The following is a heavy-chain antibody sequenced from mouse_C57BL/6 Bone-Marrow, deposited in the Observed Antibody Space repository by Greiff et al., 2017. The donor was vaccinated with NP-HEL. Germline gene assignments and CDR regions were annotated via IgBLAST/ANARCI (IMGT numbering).Heavy chain of an antibody. CDR1: GFSLTSYA. CDR3: ARTAYYYGSSYCYAMDY. Sequence: QVHVKQSGPGLVAPSQSLSITCTVSGFSLTSYAISWVRQPPGKGLEWLGVIWTGGGTNYNSALKSRLSISKDNSKSQVFLKMNSLQTDDTARYYCARTAYYYGSSYCYAMDYWGQGTSVTVSS. V-gene: IGHV2-9-1*01. D-gene: IGHD1-1*01. CDR2: IWTGGGT. J-gene: IGHJ4*01.